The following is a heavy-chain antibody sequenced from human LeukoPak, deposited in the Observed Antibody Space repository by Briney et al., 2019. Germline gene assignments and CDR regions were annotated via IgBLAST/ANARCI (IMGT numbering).Heavy chain of an antibody. Sequence: SETLSLTCAVYGGSFSGYYWSWIRQPTGKGLEWIGEINHSGSTNYNPSLKSRVTISVDTSKNQFSLKLSSVTAADTAVYYCARAVAGTSGFDPWGQGTLVTVSS. CDR3: ARAVAGTSGFDP. J-gene: IGHJ5*02. V-gene: IGHV4-34*01. CDR1: GGSFSGYY. CDR2: INHSGST. D-gene: IGHD6-19*01.